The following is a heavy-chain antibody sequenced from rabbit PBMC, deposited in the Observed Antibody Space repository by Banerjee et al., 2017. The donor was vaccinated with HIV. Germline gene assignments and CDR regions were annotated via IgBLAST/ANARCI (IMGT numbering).Heavy chain of an antibody. CDR1: GIDFSSYYY. Sequence: QQQLEESGGGLVKPGGTLTLTCKASGIDFSSYYYMCWVRQAPGKGLEWIACIYTGDGVTYYASWAKGRFTISKTSSTTVTLQMTSLTAADTATYFCAREDDDYGDYYFDLWGPGTLVTVS. CDR3: AREDDDYGDYYFDL. CDR2: IYTGDGVT. D-gene: IGHD2-1*01. J-gene: IGHJ4*01. V-gene: IGHV1S45*01.